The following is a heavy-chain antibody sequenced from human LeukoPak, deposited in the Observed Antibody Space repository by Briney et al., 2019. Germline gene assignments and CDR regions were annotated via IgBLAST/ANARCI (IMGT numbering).Heavy chain of an antibody. V-gene: IGHV1-69*05. CDR1: GGTLSSYV. CDR2: INPIFGTP. J-gene: IGHJ5*02. Sequence: SVKVSCKAPGGTLSSYVISWVRQAPGQGLEWMGGINPIFGTPFYAQRFQGRVTITMDGSTSTAYMELSSLRSEDTAVYYCARNQTFGDSSWSWFDPWGQGTLVTVS. CDR3: ARNQTFGDSSWSWFDP. D-gene: IGHD4-17*01.